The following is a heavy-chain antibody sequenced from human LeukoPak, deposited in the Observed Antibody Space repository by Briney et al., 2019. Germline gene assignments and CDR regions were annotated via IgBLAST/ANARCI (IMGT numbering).Heavy chain of an antibody. CDR1: SGSISSYY. V-gene: IGHV4-59*01. J-gene: IGHJ5*02. D-gene: IGHD2-2*01. Sequence: SETLSLTCTVSSGSISSYYWSWIRQSPGKGLEWIGYIYYSGTTDYNPSLKNRVTISVDTSKNQFYLKLSSVTAADTAVYYCARHLGYCSSTSCYPWFDPWGQGTLVTVSS. CDR3: ARHLGYCSSTSCYPWFDP. CDR2: IYYSGTT.